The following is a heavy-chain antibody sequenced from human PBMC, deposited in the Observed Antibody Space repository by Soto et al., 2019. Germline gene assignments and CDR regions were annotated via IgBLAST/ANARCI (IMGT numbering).Heavy chain of an antibody. CDR1: GYSVSSRSYF. V-gene: IGHV4-39*01. Sequence: SETLSLTCTVSGYSVSSRSYFWGWIRQPPGKGLEWIGTIYYNGSTYYNPSLKSRVTLSVDTSKNQFSLKLTSVTASDTAVYYCARRTSSAWYFCDYWGLGTLVTVSS. CDR3: ARRTSSAWYFCDY. J-gene: IGHJ4*02. CDR2: IYYNGST. D-gene: IGHD6-19*01.